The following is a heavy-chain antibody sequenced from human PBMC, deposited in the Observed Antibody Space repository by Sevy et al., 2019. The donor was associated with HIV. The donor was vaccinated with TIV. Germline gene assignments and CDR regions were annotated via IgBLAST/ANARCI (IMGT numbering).Heavy chain of an antibody. CDR3: VRAIAAAGSF. Sequence: GGSLRLSCAASGFTFSDYSMHWVRQAPGKGLEWVATISYDGSNKHYADSVKGRFTISRDNARNSLYLRMNSLRAEDTALYYCVRAIAAAGSFWGQGTLVTVSS. CDR1: GFTFSDYS. J-gene: IGHJ4*02. CDR2: ISYDGSNK. V-gene: IGHV3-30-3*01. D-gene: IGHD6-13*01.